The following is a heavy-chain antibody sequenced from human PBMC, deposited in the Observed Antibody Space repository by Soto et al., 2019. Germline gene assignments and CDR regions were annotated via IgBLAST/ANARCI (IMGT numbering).Heavy chain of an antibody. CDR2: IYYSGST. CDR1: GGSISSGGYY. D-gene: IGHD2-2*01. V-gene: IGHV4-31*03. Sequence: PSETLSLTCTVSGGSISSGGYYWSWIRQHPGKGLEWIGYIYYSGSTYYNPSLKSRVTISVDTSKNQFSLKLSSVTAADTAVYYCATGFLGYCSTTSCYWSWGQGTLVTVSS. CDR3: ATGFLGYCSTTSCYWS. J-gene: IGHJ4*02.